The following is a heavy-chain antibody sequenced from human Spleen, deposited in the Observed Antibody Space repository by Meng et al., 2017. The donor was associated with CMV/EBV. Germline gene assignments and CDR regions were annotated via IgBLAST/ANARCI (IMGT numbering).Heavy chain of an antibody. CDR2: IKQDGGET. CDR3: ARDNNGFGELREDV. D-gene: IGHD3-10*01. CDR1: EFTFSGYW. Sequence: GGSLRLSCASSEFTFSGYWKSGVRQAPGQGLEWVAKIKQDGGETYYVDSVKGRFTISRDNAKNSLYLQMKSLRVEDTAVYYCARDNNGFGELREDVWGQGTTVTVSS. V-gene: IGHV3-7*01. J-gene: IGHJ6*02.